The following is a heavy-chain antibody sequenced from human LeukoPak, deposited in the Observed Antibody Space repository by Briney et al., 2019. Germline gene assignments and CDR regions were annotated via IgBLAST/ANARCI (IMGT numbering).Heavy chain of an antibody. Sequence: SSETLSLTCAVSGGSISSGGYSWSWIRQPPGKGLEWIGYIYHSGSTYYNPSLKSRVTISVDMSKNQFSLKLSSVTAADTAVYYCARGQQLGTYYFDYWGQGTLVTVSS. CDR3: ARGQQLGTYYFDY. CDR1: GGSISSGGYS. J-gene: IGHJ4*02. CDR2: IYHSGST. D-gene: IGHD6-13*01. V-gene: IGHV4-30-2*01.